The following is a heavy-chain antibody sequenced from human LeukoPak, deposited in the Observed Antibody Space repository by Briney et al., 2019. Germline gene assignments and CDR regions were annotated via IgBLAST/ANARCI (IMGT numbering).Heavy chain of an antibody. J-gene: IGHJ4*02. Sequence: GGSLRLSCGTSGFTFSDYGMHWVRQAPGKGLEWVAFIRHDGNKKYLPDSMKGRFSVSRDNSNNTLYLQMNSLRAEDTAVYYCASVLRVVGAPDYWGQGTLVTVSS. D-gene: IGHD1-26*01. V-gene: IGHV3-30*02. CDR3: ASVLRVVGAPDY. CDR2: IRHDGNKK. CDR1: GFTFSDYG.